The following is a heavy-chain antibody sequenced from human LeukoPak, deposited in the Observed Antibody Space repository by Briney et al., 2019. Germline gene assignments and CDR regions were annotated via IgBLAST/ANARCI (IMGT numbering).Heavy chain of an antibody. Sequence: ASVKVSCKASGYTFNTYGISWVRQAPGQGLEWMGWISPYNGNTNYAQRLQDRVTMTTDTSTNTAYMELRSLRSDDTAVYYCARDLGQYELLLPLDYWGQGTPVTVSS. J-gene: IGHJ4*02. CDR3: ARDLGQYELLLPLDY. V-gene: IGHV1-18*01. CDR2: ISPYNGNT. CDR1: GYTFNTYG. D-gene: IGHD2-15*01.